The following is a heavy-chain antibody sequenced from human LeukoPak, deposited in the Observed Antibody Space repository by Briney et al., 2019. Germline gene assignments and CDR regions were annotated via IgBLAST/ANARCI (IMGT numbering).Heavy chain of an antibody. V-gene: IGHV3-7*01. J-gene: IGHJ4*02. Sequence: GGSLRLSCAASGFTFSSYWMRWVRQAPGKGLEWVANIKQDGSEKYYVDSVKGRFTISRDNAKNSLYLQMNSLRAEDTAVYYCARDQYCSRTSCYDYWGQGTLVTVSS. CDR1: GFTFSSYW. CDR3: ARDQYCSRTSCYDY. CDR2: IKQDGSEK. D-gene: IGHD2-2*01.